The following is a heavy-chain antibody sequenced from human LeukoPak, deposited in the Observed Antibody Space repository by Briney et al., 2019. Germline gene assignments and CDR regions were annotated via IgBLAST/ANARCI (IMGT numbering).Heavy chain of an antibody. CDR1: GFTFDDYG. J-gene: IGHJ6*03. Sequence: PGGSLRLSCAASGFTFDDYGMSWVRQAPGKGLEWVSGINWNGGSTGYADSVKGRFTISRDNAKNSLYLQMNSLRAEDTALYYCARNGGNFYYYYMDVWGKGTTVTVSS. CDR3: ARNGGNFYYYYMDV. D-gene: IGHD4-23*01. V-gene: IGHV3-20*04. CDR2: INWNGGST.